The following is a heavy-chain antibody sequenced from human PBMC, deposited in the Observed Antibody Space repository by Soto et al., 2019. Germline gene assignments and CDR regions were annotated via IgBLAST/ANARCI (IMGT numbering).Heavy chain of an antibody. V-gene: IGHV4-59*01. CDR2: IYDSGNT. CDR1: GGPIRSYC. CDR3: ARGGGTYYYARSGHSNHALDL. D-gene: IGHD3-10*01. Sequence: SETLSLTCTVSGGPIRSYCWSWIRQPPGKGLEWIGYIYDSGNTDYNPSLKSRVTISVDTSKNQFSLKLSSVTTADTAVYYCARGGGTYYYARSGHSNHALDLWGQGTTVTVSS. J-gene: IGHJ6*02.